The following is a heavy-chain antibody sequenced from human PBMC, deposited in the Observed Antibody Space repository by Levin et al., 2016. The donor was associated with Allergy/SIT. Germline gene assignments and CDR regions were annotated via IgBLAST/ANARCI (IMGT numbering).Heavy chain of an antibody. D-gene: IGHD2-21*01. CDR3: ARDGLSRGDCGGGTCYLYY. CDR2: IGTYNGKA. V-gene: IGHV1-18*01. Sequence: ASVKVSCKASGYIFTTYGISWVRQAPGEGPEWMGWIGTYNGKANYAQKFQGRVTMTTDTSTSTAYMELRSLRSDDTAVYYCARDGLSRGDCGGGTCYLYYWGQGTLVTVSS. CDR1: GYIFTTYG. J-gene: IGHJ4*02.